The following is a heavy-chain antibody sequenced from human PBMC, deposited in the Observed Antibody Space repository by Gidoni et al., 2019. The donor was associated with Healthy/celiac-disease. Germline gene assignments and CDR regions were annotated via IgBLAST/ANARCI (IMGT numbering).Heavy chain of an antibody. CDR3: ARDRGELPRFDP. D-gene: IGHD3-10*01. J-gene: IGHJ5*02. CDR2: IIPIFGTA. V-gene: IGHV1-69*01. CDR1: SSYA. Sequence: SSYAISWVRQAPGQGLEWMGGIIPIFGTANYAQKFQGRVTITADESTSTAYMELSSLRSEDTAVYYCARDRGELPRFDPWGQGTLVTVSS.